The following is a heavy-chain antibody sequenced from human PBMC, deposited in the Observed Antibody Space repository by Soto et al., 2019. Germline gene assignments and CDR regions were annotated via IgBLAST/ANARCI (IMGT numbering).Heavy chain of an antibody. CDR2: IVVGSGNT. V-gene: IGHV1-58*01. CDR1: GLTFISSA. CDR3: AREGALPFDY. J-gene: IGHJ4*02. Sequence: AVSVSCTASGLTFISSAVRWVRQARGQRLEWIGWIVVGSGNTNYAQKFQERVTITRDMSTSTAYMELRSLRSDDTAVYYCAREGALPFDYWGQGTLVTVSS.